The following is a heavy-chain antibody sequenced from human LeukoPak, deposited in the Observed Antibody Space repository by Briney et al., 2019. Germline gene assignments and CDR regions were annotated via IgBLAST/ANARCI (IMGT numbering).Heavy chain of an antibody. Sequence: ASVKVSCKASGYTFTSYDIDWVRQATGQGLEWMGWMNPNSGNTGYAQKFQDRVTITRNTFISTAYMELNSLRSEDTAVYYCAREYYDILTGLYYFDYWGQGTLVTVSS. CDR3: AREYYDILTGLYYFDY. J-gene: IGHJ4*02. V-gene: IGHV1-8*03. CDR2: MNPNSGNT. CDR1: GYTFTSYD. D-gene: IGHD3-9*01.